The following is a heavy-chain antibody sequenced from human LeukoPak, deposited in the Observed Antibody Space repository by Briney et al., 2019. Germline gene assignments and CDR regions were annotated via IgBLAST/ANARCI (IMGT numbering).Heavy chain of an antibody. J-gene: IGHJ4*02. CDR3: AKGSRDSRPYFFDF. CDR2: ITGSGGDT. D-gene: IGHD3-10*01. Sequence: PGGPLRLSCAASEFTFNNYAVSWVRQAPGKGLEWVSAITGSGGDTFHADSVKGRFTISRDNSKNTLYLQMNSLRAEDMAVYYCAKGSRDSRPYFFDFWGQGTLVTVSS. V-gene: IGHV3-23*01. CDR1: EFTFNNYA.